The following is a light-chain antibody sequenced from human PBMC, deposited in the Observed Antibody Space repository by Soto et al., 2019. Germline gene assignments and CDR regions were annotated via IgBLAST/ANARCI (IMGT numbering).Light chain of an antibody. J-gene: IGLJ3*02. V-gene: IGLV6-57*03. Sequence: NFLLTQPHSVSESPGKTVTISCTRSSGSIASNYVQWYQRRPGSAPSLLIYEDDQRPSGVPDRFSGSIDSSSNSSSLTVSGLEPEDEADYDSQCFDNNNFKWVFGGGTKLTVL. CDR1: SGSIASNY. CDR2: EDD. CDR3: QCFDNNNFKWV.